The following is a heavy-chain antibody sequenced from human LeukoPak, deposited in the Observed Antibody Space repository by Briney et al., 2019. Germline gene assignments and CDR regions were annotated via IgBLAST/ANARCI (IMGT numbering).Heavy chain of an antibody. J-gene: IGHJ4*02. V-gene: IGHV3-30*04. CDR1: GFTFSSYA. CDR2: ISYDGRNK. CDR3: ARTGYSSSWYRIDY. D-gene: IGHD6-13*01. Sequence: GGSLRLSCAASGFTFSSYAMHWVRQAPGKGLEWVAIISYDGRNKYYADSVKGRFTISRDNSKNTLYLQMNSLRAEDTAVYYCARTGYSSSWYRIDYWGQGTLVTVSS.